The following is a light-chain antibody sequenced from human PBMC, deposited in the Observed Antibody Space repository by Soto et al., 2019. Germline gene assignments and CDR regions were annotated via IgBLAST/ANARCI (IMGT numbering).Light chain of an antibody. V-gene: IGKV3-20*01. CDR2: VAS. CDR3: QQYDSSSYT. J-gene: IGKJ2*01. Sequence: EIVLTQSPGTLSLSPGERATLSCRASQSVSSSYLAWYQQKPGQAPRLLIFVASTRATDIPDRFSGSGSGTDFTLTISRLEPEDFEVYYCQQYDSSSYTFGQGTKLQIK. CDR1: QSVSSSY.